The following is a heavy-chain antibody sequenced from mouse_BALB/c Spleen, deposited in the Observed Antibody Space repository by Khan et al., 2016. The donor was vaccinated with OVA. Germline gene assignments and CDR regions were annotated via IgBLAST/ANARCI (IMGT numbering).Heavy chain of an antibody. D-gene: IGHD2-4*01. V-gene: IGHV1S56*01. CDR1: GFTFKNSD. CDR3: AREGLRGRATDY. CDR2: IYPGDDST. Sequence: QVQLQQSGPELVKPGALVKISCTASGFTFKNSDINWVIQRPGQGLEWIGRIYPGDDSTKYNENFKGKATLTADTSSSTAYMQRSILTSDNSAVDLCAREGLRGRATDYWGQGTTVTVSS. J-gene: IGHJ4*01.